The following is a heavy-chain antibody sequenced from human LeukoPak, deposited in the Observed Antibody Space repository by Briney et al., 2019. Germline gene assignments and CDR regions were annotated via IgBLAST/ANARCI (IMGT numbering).Heavy chain of an antibody. CDR1: GGSISSSSYY. V-gene: IGHV4-39*07. D-gene: IGHD4-11*01. Sequence: SETLSLTCTVSGGSISSSSYYWGWIRQPPGKGLEWIGSIYYSGSTYYNPSLKSRVTISVDTSKNQFSLKLSSVTAADTAVYYCARGPYSNSIRFFDYWGQGTLVTVSS. CDR3: ARGPYSNSIRFFDY. CDR2: IYYSGST. J-gene: IGHJ4*02.